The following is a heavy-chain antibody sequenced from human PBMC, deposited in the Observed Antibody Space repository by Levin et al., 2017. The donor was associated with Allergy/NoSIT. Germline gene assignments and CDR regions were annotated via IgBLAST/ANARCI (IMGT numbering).Heavy chain of an antibody. CDR3: ARGPGRLLWFGELLTSYYYYYGMDG. CDR1: GGSFSGYY. V-gene: IGHV4-34*01. D-gene: IGHD3-10*01. J-gene: IGHJ6*02. CDR2: INHSGST. Sequence: SSQTLSLTCAVHGGSFSGYYWSWIRQPPGKGLEWIGEINHSGSTNYNPSLKSRVTISVDTSKNQFSLKLSSVTAADTAVYYCARGPGRLLWFGELLTSYYYYYGMDGWGQGTTVTVSS.